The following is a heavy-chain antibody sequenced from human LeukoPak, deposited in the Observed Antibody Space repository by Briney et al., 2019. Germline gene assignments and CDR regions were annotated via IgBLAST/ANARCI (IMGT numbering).Heavy chain of an antibody. CDR1: GFTFSTYW. CDR3: AREKGNYDGYYNYYMDV. Sequence: PGGSLRLSCAASGFTFSTYWMNWVRQAPGKGLERVANIKQDGSDKYYVDSVKGRFTISRDNAKNSLYLQMNSLRAEDTAVYYCAREKGNYDGYYNYYMDVCGKGTTVTVSS. V-gene: IGHV3-7*01. CDR2: IKQDGSDK. D-gene: IGHD4-11*01. J-gene: IGHJ6*03.